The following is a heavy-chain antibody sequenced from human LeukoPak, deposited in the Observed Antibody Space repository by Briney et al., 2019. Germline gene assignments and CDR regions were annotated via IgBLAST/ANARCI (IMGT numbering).Heavy chain of an antibody. CDR2: IYYSGST. V-gene: IGHV4-30-4*01. Sequence: PSETLSLTCTVSGGSISSGDYYWSWIRQPPGKGLEWIGYIYYSGSTYYNPSLKSRVTISVDTSKNQFSLKLSSVTAADTAVYYCARGVVNDAFDIWGQGTMVTVSS. D-gene: IGHD2-21*01. CDR1: GGSISSGDYY. CDR3: ARGVVNDAFDI. J-gene: IGHJ3*02.